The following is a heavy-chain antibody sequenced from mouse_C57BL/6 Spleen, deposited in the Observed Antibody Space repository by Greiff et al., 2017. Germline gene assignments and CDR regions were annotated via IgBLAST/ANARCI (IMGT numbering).Heavy chain of an antibody. Sequence: QVQLKQPGTELVKPGASVKLSCKASGYTFTSYWMHWVKQRPGQGLEWIGNINPSTGGTKYNEKFKSKATRTVDKSSSSAYMQLSSLTSEDSAVYDCARGYYGEGCYFDVWGTGTPVTVSS. CDR3: ARGYYGEGCYFDV. CDR2: INPSTGGT. D-gene: IGHD1-1*01. V-gene: IGHV1-53*01. J-gene: IGHJ1*03. CDR1: GYTFTSYW.